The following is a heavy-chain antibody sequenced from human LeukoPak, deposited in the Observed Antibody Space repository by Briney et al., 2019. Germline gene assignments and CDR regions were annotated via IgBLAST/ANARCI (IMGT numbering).Heavy chain of an antibody. V-gene: IGHV3-23*01. CDR3: ARVYPYTVHFDY. D-gene: IGHD3-16*02. CDR2: ISGSGGST. J-gene: IGHJ4*02. Sequence: GGSLRLSCAASGFTFGSYAMSWVRQAPGKGLEWVSAISGSGGSTYYADSVKGRFTISRDNSKNTLYLQMNSLRAEDTAVYYCARVYPYTVHFDYWGQGTLVTVSS. CDR1: GFTFGSYA.